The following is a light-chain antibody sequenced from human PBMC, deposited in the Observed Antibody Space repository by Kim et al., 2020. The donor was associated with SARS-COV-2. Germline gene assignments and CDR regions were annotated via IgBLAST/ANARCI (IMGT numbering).Light chain of an antibody. CDR1: SSNSGSNE. V-gene: IGLV1-44*01. CDR3: AAWDDGLRGRM. Sequence: GRGGTTSCSGSSSNSGSNEVSWYQHRPGTAPKLLIYTDNQRPSGVPDRFSGSKSGTSASLAISGLQSEDEADYYCAAWDDGLRGRMFGGGTQLTVL. CDR2: TDN. J-gene: IGLJ3*02.